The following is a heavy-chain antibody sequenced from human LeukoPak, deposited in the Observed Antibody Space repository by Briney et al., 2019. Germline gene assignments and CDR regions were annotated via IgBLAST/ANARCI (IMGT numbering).Heavy chain of an antibody. CDR2: ISSSTYI. Sequence: PGGSLRLSCAASGFTFSSYSMNWVRQAPGKGLEWVSSISSSTYIYYADSLKGRLTISRDNAKNSLYLQINSLRAEDTAVYYCASGWDGSGYYYFDYWGQGTLVTVSS. CDR1: GFTFSSYS. D-gene: IGHD3-22*01. J-gene: IGHJ4*02. V-gene: IGHV3-21*01. CDR3: ASGWDGSGYYYFDY.